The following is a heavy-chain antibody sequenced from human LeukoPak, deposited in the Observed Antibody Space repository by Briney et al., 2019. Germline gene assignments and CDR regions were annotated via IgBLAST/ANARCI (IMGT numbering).Heavy chain of an antibody. CDR1: GYSFTSYW. CDR2: VYPGDSEI. V-gene: IGHV5-51*01. CDR3: ARRQGCSSTSCPPDY. Sequence: PGESLKISCKGSGYSFTSYWVGWVRQMPGKGLEWMGIVYPGDSEIIYSPSFQGQVTMSADKSINTAYLQWSSLKASDTAMYYCARRQGCSSTSCPPDYWGQGTLVTVSS. D-gene: IGHD2-2*01. J-gene: IGHJ4*02.